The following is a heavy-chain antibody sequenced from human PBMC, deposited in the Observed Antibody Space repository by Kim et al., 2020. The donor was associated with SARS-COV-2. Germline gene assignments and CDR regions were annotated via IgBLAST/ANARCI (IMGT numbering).Heavy chain of an antibody. J-gene: IGHJ4*02. CDR1: GFTFDDYA. CDR2: ISGDGGST. V-gene: IGHV3-43*02. D-gene: IGHD3-10*01. Sequence: GGSLRLSCAASGFTFDDYAMHWVRQAPGKGLEWVSLISGDGGSTYYADSVKGRFTISRDNSKNSLYLQMNSLRTEDTALYYCAKVSYGSGSYYNSPFDYWGQGTLVTVSS. CDR3: AKVSYGSGSYYNSPFDY.